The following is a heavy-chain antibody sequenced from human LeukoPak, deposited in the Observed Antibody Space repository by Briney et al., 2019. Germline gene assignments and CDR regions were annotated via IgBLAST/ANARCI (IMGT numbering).Heavy chain of an antibody. V-gene: IGHV4-39*01. CDR3: AQSLGSGNWIGNWFDP. CDR2: IYYTGRT. CDR1: GGSISSSSHS. D-gene: IGHD1-1*01. J-gene: IGHJ5*02. Sequence: ETLSLTCTVSGGSISSSSHSWGWIRQPPGKGLEWTGTIYYTGRTYYNPSLESRLTISVDTSKNQYSLKLTSVTAADTAIYYCAQSLGSGNWIGNWFDPWGQGTLVTVSS.